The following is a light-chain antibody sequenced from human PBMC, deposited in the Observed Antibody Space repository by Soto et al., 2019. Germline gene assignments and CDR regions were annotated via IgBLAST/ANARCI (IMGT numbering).Light chain of an antibody. CDR1: QNVNSN. J-gene: IGKJ1*01. CDR2: GAY. V-gene: IGKV3-15*01. CDR3: HQVNDWPRGT. Sequence: EIVMTQSPATVSVSPGERATLSCRASQNVNSNLAWYQQKPGQPPRLLIYGAYTRATGVPARFSGGGSGTEFTLTINSLQSEDVAVYYCHQVNDWPRGTFGQGTKVDI.